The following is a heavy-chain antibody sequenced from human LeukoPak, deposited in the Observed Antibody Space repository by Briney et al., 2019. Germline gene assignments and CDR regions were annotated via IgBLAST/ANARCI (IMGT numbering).Heavy chain of an antibody. J-gene: IGHJ4*02. D-gene: IGHD3-22*01. V-gene: IGHV1-18*01. CDR2: ISAYNGKT. CDR3: ARGRNYYDSSGYYFFDY. CDR1: GYTFTSYG. Sequence: ASVKVSCKASGYTFTSYGISWVRQAPGQGLEWMGWISAYNGKTNYAQKLQGRVTMTTDTSTSTAYMELRSLRSDDTAVYYCARGRNYYDSSGYYFFDYWGQGTLVTVSS.